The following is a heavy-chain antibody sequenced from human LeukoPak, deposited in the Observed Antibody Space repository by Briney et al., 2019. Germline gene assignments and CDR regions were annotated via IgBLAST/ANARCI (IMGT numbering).Heavy chain of an antibody. CDR2: IKSKSDGGTI. V-gene: IGHV3-15*01. Sequence: GSLRLSCTDSGFTFVKTWMTWVRQAPGQGLEWVGRIKSKSDGGTIDYAAPVKGRFIISRDDSKSTLYLQMNSLKIEDTAVYYCTSERYCSGASCFYYWGQGTLVTVSS. CDR3: TSERYCSGASCFYY. D-gene: IGHD2-15*01. CDR1: GFTFVKTW. J-gene: IGHJ4*02.